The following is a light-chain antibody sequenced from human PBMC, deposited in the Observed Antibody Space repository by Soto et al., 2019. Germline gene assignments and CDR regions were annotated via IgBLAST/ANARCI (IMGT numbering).Light chain of an antibody. CDR2: KAS. V-gene: IGKV1-5*03. J-gene: IGKJ1*01. CDR1: QNINNW. CDR3: QHYKSYSEA. Sequence: DMQITPSASAPSDFVGYRVTLTCRGSQNINNWLGWYQQKPGKAPKLLIYKASTLKSGVPSRCSGSGAGTEFTITISSLQQDDVATYYCQHYKSYSEALGQGTKVDIK.